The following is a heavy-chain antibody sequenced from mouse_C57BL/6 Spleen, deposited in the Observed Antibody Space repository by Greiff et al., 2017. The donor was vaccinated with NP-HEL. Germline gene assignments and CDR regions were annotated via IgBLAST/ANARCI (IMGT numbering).Heavy chain of an antibody. Sequence: EVKLMESGGGLVKPGGSLKLSCAASGFTFSDYGMHWVRQAPEKGLEWVAYISSGSSTIYYADTVKGRFTISRDNAKNTLFLQMTSLRSEDTAMYYCARNYYYGSSYRWYFDVWGTGTTVTVSS. V-gene: IGHV5-17*01. CDR1: GFTFSDYG. CDR2: ISSGSSTI. J-gene: IGHJ1*03. D-gene: IGHD1-1*01. CDR3: ARNYYYGSSYRWYFDV.